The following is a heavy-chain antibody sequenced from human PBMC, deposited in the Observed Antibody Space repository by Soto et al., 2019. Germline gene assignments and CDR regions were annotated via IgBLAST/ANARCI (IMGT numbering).Heavy chain of an antibody. J-gene: IGHJ4*02. D-gene: IGHD2-2*01. CDR3: ATLPRTIERTPAAIWSFDS. Sequence: ASVKVSCKVSGYSLSDLSIHWVRQAPGKGLEWMGGLDAEDGETIYAQKLQGRGTMTEDTSTDTAYMELSSLTSEDTAMYYCATLPRTIERTPAAIWSFDSWGQGTLVTVS. CDR1: GYSLSDLS. V-gene: IGHV1-24*01. CDR2: LDAEDGET.